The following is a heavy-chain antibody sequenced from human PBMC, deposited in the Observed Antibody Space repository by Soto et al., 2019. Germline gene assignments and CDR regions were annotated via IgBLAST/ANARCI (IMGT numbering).Heavy chain of an antibody. V-gene: IGHV4-31*03. CDR1: GGSISSGGYY. Sequence: QVQLQESGPGLVKPSQTLSLTCTVSGGSISSGGYYWSWIRQHPGKGLEWIGYIYYSGSTYYNPSLKSRVTISVDTSKNQFSLKLSSVTAADTAVYYCARIRADIWGSYRSHQFDYWGQGTLVTVSS. J-gene: IGHJ4*02. D-gene: IGHD3-16*02. CDR3: ARIRADIWGSYRSHQFDY. CDR2: IYYSGST.